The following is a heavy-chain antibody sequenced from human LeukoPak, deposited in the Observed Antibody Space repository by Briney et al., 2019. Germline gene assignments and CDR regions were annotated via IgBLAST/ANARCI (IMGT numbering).Heavy chain of an antibody. J-gene: IGHJ4*02. Sequence: PSETLSLTCAVYGGSFSGYYWSWIRQPPGKGLEWIGEINHSGSTNYNPSLKSRVTISVDTSKNQFSLKLSSVTAADTAVYYRARGYYDSSGPFDYWGQGTLVTVSS. CDR1: GGSFSGYY. D-gene: IGHD3-22*01. CDR3: ARGYYDSSGPFDY. CDR2: INHSGST. V-gene: IGHV4-34*01.